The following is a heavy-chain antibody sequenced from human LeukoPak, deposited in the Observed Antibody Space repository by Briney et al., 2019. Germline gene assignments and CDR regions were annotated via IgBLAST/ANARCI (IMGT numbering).Heavy chain of an antibody. V-gene: IGHV3-66*01. CDR2: IYSGGST. Sequence: PGGSLRLSCAASGFTVSSNYMSWVRQAPGKGLEWVSVIYSGGSTYYADSVKGRFTISRDNSKNTLYLQMNSLRAEDTAVYYGAREGDYYGSGSYYNVDRWGQGTLVTVSS. D-gene: IGHD3-10*01. CDR1: GFTVSSNY. CDR3: AREGDYYGSGSYYNVDR. J-gene: IGHJ4*02.